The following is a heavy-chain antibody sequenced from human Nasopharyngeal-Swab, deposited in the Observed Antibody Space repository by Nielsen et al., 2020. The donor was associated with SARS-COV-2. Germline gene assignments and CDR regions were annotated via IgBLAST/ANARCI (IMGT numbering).Heavy chain of an antibody. Sequence: WIRQPPGKGLEWVSGISWNSGSIGYADSVKGRFTISSDNAKNSLYLQMNSLRAEDTALYYCANGDYYDSSGYYCWGQGTLVTVSS. V-gene: IGHV3-9*01. J-gene: IGHJ4*02. CDR2: ISWNSGSI. CDR3: ANGDYYDSSGYYC. D-gene: IGHD3-22*01.